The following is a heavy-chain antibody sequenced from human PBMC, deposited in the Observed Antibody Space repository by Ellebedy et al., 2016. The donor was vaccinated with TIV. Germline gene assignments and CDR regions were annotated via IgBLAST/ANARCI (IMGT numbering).Heavy chain of an antibody. D-gene: IGHD3-10*01. J-gene: IGHJ6*02. CDR1: GGSMSNNY. V-gene: IGHV4-59*08. Sequence: SETLSLTCTVSGGSMSNNYWSWVRQAPGEGLEWIGYIHYTGITNFDPSLKSRLTTSVDTSKNQFSLKVTSVTAADTAVYYCARLAMLARLQNYGYHSMDVWGQGTTVIVSS. CDR3: ARLAMLARLQNYGYHSMDV. CDR2: IHYTGIT.